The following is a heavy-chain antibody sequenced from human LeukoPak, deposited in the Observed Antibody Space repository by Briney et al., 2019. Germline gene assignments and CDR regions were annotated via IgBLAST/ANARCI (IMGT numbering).Heavy chain of an antibody. CDR1: GFTFSSYA. D-gene: IGHD3-16*01. V-gene: IGHV3-30-3*01. CDR2: ISYDGSNK. J-gene: IGHJ4*02. Sequence: GGSLRLSCAASGFTFSSYAMHWVRQAPGKGLEWVAVISYDGSNKYYADSVKGRFTISRDNSKNTLYLQMNSLRAEDTAVYYCASCGRYGYWGQGTLVTVSS. CDR3: ASCGRYGY.